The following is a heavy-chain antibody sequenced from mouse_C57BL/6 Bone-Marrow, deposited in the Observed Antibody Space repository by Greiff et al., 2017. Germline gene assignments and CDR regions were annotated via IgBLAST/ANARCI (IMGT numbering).Heavy chain of an antibody. D-gene: IGHD2-2*01. V-gene: IGHV1-85*01. CDR2: IYPRDGST. CDR1: GYTFTSYD. J-gene: IGHJ4*01. CDR3: SRRVMVTTKGYYAMDY. Sequence: VQLVESGPELVKPGASVKLSCTASGYTFTSYDINWVKQRPGQGLEWIGWIYPRDGSTKYNEKLKGKATLTVDTSSSKAYMELLSLTSEDSAVYFCSRRVMVTTKGYYAMDYWGQGTSVTVSS.